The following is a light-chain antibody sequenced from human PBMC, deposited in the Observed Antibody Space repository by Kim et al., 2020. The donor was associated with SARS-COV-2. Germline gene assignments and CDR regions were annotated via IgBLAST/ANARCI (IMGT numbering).Light chain of an antibody. CDR3: HHRSNWPLT. CDR2: DAS. Sequence: EIVLTQSPATLSLSPGERATLSCRASRSVSTFLAWYQQKPGQAPRLLIYDASNGATGIPARFSGSGSGTDFTLTITSLEPEDFAVYYCHHRSNWPLTFGGGTKVDIK. V-gene: IGKV3-11*01. CDR1: RSVSTF. J-gene: IGKJ4*01.